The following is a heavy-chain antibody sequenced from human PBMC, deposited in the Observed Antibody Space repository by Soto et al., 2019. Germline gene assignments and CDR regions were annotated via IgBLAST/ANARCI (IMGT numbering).Heavy chain of an antibody. CDR1: GGTFSSYA. Sequence: ASVKVSCKASGGTFSSYAISWVRQAPGQGLEWMGGIIPIFGTANYAQKFQGRVTITADESTSTAYMELSSLRSEDTAVYYCARVEITMVRGAVTGRAFDIWGQGTMVTVSS. CDR3: ARVEITMVRGAVTGRAFDI. CDR2: IIPIFGTA. V-gene: IGHV1-69*13. D-gene: IGHD3-10*01. J-gene: IGHJ3*02.